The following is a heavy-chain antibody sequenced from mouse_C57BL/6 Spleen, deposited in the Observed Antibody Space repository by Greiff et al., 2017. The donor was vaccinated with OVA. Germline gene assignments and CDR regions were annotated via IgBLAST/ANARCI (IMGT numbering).Heavy chain of an antibody. V-gene: IGHV1-53*01. CDR1: GYTFTSYW. Sequence: QVHVKQPGTELVKPGASVKLSCKASGYTFTSYWMHWVKQRPGQGLEWIGNINPSNGGTNYNEKFKSKATLTVDKSSSTAYMQLSSLTSEDSAVYYCARWGGNYLFDVWGTGTTVTVSS. J-gene: IGHJ1*03. D-gene: IGHD2-1*01. CDR3: ARWGGNYLFDV. CDR2: INPSNGGT.